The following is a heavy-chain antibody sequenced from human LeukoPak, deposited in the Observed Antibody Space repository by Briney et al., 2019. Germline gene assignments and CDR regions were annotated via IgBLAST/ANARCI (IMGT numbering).Heavy chain of an antibody. CDR2: ISAYNGNT. J-gene: IGHJ6*03. V-gene: IGHV1-18*01. CDR3: ARVVGGSFTTDYYYYMDV. D-gene: IGHD1-26*01. CDR1: GYTFTSYG. Sequence: GASVKVSCKASGYTFTSYGISWVRQAPGQGLEWMGWISAYNGNTNYAQKLQGRVTMTTDTSTSTAYMELRSLRSDDTAVYYCARVVGGSFTTDYYYYMDVWGKGTTVTVSS.